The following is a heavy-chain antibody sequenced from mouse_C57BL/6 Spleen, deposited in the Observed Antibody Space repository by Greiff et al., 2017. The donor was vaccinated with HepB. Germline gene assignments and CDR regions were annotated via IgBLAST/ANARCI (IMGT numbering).Heavy chain of an antibody. Sequence: QVQLQQSGAELVRPGSSVKLSCKASGYTFTSYWMHWVKQRPIQGLEWIGNIDPSDSETHYNQKFKDKATLTVDKSSSTAYMQLSSLTSEDSAVYYCARSEYYGSSYWFAYWGQGTLVTVSA. CDR3: ARSEYYGSSYWFAY. CDR1: GYTFTSYW. V-gene: IGHV1-52*01. CDR2: IDPSDSET. J-gene: IGHJ3*01. D-gene: IGHD1-1*01.